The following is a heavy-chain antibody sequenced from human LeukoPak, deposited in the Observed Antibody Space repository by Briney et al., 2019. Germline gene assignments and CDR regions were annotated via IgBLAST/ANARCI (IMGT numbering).Heavy chain of an antibody. V-gene: IGHV4-61*02. CDR3: ARDKTDHIDY. Sequence: SETLSLTCTVSGGSISSGSYYWSWIRQPAGKGLEWIGRIYTSGSTNYNPSLKSRVTISVDTSKNQFSLKLSSVTAADTAVYYCARDKTDHIDYWGQGTLVTVSS. J-gene: IGHJ4*02. CDR1: GGSISSGSYY. CDR2: IYTSGST.